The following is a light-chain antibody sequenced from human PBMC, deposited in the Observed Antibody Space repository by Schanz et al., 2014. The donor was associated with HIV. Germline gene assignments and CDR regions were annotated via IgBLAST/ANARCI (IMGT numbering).Light chain of an antibody. V-gene: IGKV3-15*01. Sequence: EIVMTQSPGTLYVSPGERATLSCRASQSVSSNLAWYQQKPGQAPRLLIYGASSRATGIPARFSGSGSGTEFTLTISSLQSEDFAVYYCQQYNNWPPLTFGGGTKVEMK. CDR1: QSVSSN. J-gene: IGKJ4*01. CDR2: GAS. CDR3: QQYNNWPPLT.